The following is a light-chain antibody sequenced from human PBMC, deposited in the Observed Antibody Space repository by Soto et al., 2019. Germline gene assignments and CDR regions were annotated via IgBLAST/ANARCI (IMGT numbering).Light chain of an antibody. Sequence: QSVLTQPPSASGTPGQRVTISCSGSSSNIGSNYVYWYQQLPGTAPKLLIYSNNQRPPGVPDRFSGSKSGTSASLAISGLRSEDEADYYCAAWDDSLSGLYVFGTGTKVTVL. V-gene: IGLV1-47*02. J-gene: IGLJ1*01. CDR3: AAWDDSLSGLYV. CDR2: SNN. CDR1: SSNIGSNY.